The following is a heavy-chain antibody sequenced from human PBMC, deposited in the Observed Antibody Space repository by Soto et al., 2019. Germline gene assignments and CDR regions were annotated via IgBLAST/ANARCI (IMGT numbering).Heavy chain of an antibody. CDR1: VFTFSSYG. V-gene: IGHV3-33*01. D-gene: IGHD3-10*01. CDR3: ARDHYGSGSYYNLWYYYGMDV. CDR2: IWYDGSNK. J-gene: IGHJ6*02. Sequence: GWSLRLSCAASVFTFSSYGMHWVRQAPGKGLEWVAVIWYDGSNKYYADSVKGRFTISRDNSKNTLYLQMNSLRAEDTAVYYCARDHYGSGSYYNLWYYYGMDVWGQGTTVTVSS.